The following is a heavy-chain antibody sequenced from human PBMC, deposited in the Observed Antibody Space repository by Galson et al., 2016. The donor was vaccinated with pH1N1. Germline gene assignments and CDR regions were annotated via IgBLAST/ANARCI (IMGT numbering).Heavy chain of an antibody. J-gene: IGHJ4*02. Sequence: SLRLSCAASGFTFSNHYMDWVRQAPGKGLEWVGRIRNKANFYSSEYAASVKGRFTVSRDDSKNSPYLQMNSLKTEDTAVYYCVRVATAASRQKYIDYWGQGTQVTVSS. CDR1: GFTFSNHY. V-gene: IGHV3-72*01. D-gene: IGHD2-21*02. CDR2: IRNKANFYSS. CDR3: VRVATAASRQKYIDY.